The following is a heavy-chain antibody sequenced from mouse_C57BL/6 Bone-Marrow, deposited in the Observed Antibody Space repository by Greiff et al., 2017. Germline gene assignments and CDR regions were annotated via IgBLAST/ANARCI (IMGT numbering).Heavy chain of an antibody. D-gene: IGHD1-1*01. CDR2: IDPSDSYT. CDR3: AREDGSSSYYAMDY. J-gene: IGHJ4*01. CDR1: GYTFTSYW. V-gene: IGHV1-50*01. Sequence: QVQLQQPGAELVKPGASVKLSCKASGYTFTSYWMQWVKQRPGQGLEWIGEIDPSDSYTNYNQKFKGKATLTVDHSSSTAYMQLSSLTSEDSAVYYCAREDGSSSYYAMDYWGQGTSVTVSS.